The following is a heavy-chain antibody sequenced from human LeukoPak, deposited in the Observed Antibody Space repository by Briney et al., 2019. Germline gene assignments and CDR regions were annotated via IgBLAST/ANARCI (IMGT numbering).Heavy chain of an antibody. D-gene: IGHD3-10*01. CDR1: GFTFSSYS. CDR3: ARDYEEGFGELNGVNWFDP. CDR2: ISSSSSYI. Sequence: GGSLRLSCAASGFTFSSYSMNWVRQAPGKGLEWVSSISSSSSYIYYADSVKGRFTISRDNAKNSLYLQMNSLRAEDTAVYYCARDYEEGFGELNGVNWFDPWGQGTLVTVSS. V-gene: IGHV3-21*01. J-gene: IGHJ5*02.